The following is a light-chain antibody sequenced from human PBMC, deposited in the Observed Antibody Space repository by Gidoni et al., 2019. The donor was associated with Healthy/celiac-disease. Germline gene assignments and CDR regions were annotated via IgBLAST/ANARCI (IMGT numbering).Light chain of an antibody. CDR1: TLGDKY. J-gene: IGLJ2*01. CDR2: QDS. V-gene: IGLV3-1*01. CDR3: QAWDSSTVV. Sequence: SYELTQPPSVSVSPGQTASIPCQADTLGDKYACWYQQKPGQSPVLVIYQDSKRPSGIPERFSGSNSGNTATLTISGTQAMDEADYYCQAWDSSTVVFGGGTKLTVL.